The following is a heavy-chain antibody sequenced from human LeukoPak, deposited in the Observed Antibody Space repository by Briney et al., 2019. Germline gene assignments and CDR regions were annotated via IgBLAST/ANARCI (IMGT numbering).Heavy chain of an antibody. D-gene: IGHD3-22*01. J-gene: IGHJ4*02. V-gene: IGHV4-34*01. CDR2: INHSGST. CDR3: ARDSYYYDSSGHTFDY. Sequence: SETLSLTCAVYGGSFSGYYWSWIRQPPGKGLEWIGEINHSGSTNYNPSLKSRVTISVDTSKNQFSLKLSSVTAADTAVYYCARDSYYYDSSGHTFDYWGQGTLVTVSS. CDR1: GGSFSGYY.